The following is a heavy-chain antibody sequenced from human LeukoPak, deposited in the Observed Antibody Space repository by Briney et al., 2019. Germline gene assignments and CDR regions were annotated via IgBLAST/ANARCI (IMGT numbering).Heavy chain of an antibody. CDR3: ARGNGGNRNYYYGMDV. CDR1: GFTFGTCA. CDR2: ISSSSSYI. V-gene: IGHV3-21*01. Sequence: GGSLRLSCAASGFTFGTCAMSWVRQAPGKGLEWVSSISSSSSYIYYADSVKGRFTISRDNAKNSLYLQMNSLRAEDTAVYYCARGNGGNRNYYYGMDVWGQGTTVTVSS. J-gene: IGHJ6*02. D-gene: IGHD4-23*01.